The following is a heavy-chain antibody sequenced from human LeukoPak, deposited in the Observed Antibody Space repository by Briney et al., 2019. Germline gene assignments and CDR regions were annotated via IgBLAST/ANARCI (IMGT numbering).Heavy chain of an antibody. CDR3: ARDAGYGGNSDY. D-gene: IGHD4-23*01. CDR1: GFTFNMYW. V-gene: IGHV3-7*01. CDR2: INKDGSDK. J-gene: IGHJ4*02. Sequence: GGSLRLSCAASGFTFNMYWMTWVRQAPGKGLESVAYINKDGSDKYYVDSVKGRFTVSRDSAKNSLYLQMNSLRAEDTAVYYCARDAGYGGNSDYWGQGTLVTVSS.